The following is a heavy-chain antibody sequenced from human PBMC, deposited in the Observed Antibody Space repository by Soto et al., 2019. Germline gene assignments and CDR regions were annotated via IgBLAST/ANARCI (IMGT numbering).Heavy chain of an antibody. J-gene: IGHJ6*02. V-gene: IGHV3-49*03. D-gene: IGHD3-10*01. CDR2: IRSKAYGGTT. Sequence: LRLSCTASGFTFGDYAMSWFRQAPGKGLEWVGFIRSKAYGGTTEYAASVKGRFTISRDDSKSIAYLQMNSLKTEDTAVYYCTRDSVDYYGSGSYPLYYYYYGMDVWGQGTTVTVSS. CDR3: TRDSVDYYGSGSYPLYYYYYGMDV. CDR1: GFTFGDYA.